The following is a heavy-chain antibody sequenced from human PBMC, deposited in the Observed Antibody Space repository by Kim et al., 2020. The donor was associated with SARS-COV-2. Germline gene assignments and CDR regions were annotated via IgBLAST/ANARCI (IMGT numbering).Heavy chain of an antibody. CDR3: ATKTGDGLWDHYYYGMDV. CDR1: GYSFTSYW. J-gene: IGHJ6*02. D-gene: IGHD7-27*01. Sequence: GESLKISCKGSGYSFTSYWIGWVRQMPGKGLEWMGIIYPGDSDTRYSPSFQGQVTISADKSISTAYLQWSSLKASDTAMYYCATKTGDGLWDHYYYGMDVWGQGTTVTVSS. CDR2: IYPGDSDT. V-gene: IGHV5-51*01.